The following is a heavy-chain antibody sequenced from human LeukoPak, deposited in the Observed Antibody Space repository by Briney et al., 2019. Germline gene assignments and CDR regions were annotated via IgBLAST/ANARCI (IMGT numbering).Heavy chain of an antibody. D-gene: IGHD3-16*02. CDR3: AAGMYRPDY. J-gene: IGHJ4*02. Sequence: SETLSLTCAVFGGSFSGNYWSWIRQPPGKGLEWIGEIHHSGSTNYNPSLKSRVTISLDTSKNQFSLKLSSVTAADTAVYYCAAGMYRPDYWGQGTLVTVSS. V-gene: IGHV4-34*01. CDR2: IHHSGST. CDR1: GGSFSGNY.